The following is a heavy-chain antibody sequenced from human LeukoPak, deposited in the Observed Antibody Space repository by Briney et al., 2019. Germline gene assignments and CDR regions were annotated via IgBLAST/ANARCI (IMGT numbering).Heavy chain of an antibody. CDR3: ARDIEYYDSSGYCPNFDY. D-gene: IGHD3-22*01. J-gene: IGHJ4*02. CDR1: GGSISSSSYY. Sequence: SETLSLTCTVSGGSISSSSYYWGWIRQPPGKGLEWIGSITYYNPSLKSRVTTSVDTSKNQFSLKLSSVTAADTAVYYCARDIEYYDSSGYCPNFDYWGQGTLVTVSS. CDR2: IT. V-gene: IGHV4-39*07.